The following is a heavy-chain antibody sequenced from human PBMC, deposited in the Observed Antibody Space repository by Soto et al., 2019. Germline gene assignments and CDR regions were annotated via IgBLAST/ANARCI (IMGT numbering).Heavy chain of an antibody. CDR1: GGSFIGYY. D-gene: IGHD6-19*01. Sequence: PSETLSLTCAVYGGSFIGYYWSWIRQPPGKGLEWIGEINHSGSTNYNLSLKSRVTISVDTSKNQFSLKLSSVTAADTAVYYCAGRGIAVAGTSYYYYGMDVWGQGTTVTVSS. J-gene: IGHJ6*02. CDR2: INHSGST. V-gene: IGHV4-34*01. CDR3: AGRGIAVAGTSYYYYGMDV.